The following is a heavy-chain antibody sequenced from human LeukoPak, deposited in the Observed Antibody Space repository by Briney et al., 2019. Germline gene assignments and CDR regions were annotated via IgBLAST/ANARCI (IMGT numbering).Heavy chain of an antibody. CDR3: ARVTGSYYYYYYMDV. Sequence: SETLSLTCSVSRGSLSTYFWSWIRQSPGKGLDWIGFNHYSGNTNYNPSLKSRVTISLDPSKNQFSLNLSSVTAADTAVYYCARVTGSYYYYYYMDVWGKGTTVTVSS. J-gene: IGHJ6*03. D-gene: IGHD3-10*01. V-gene: IGHV4-59*01. CDR1: RGSLSTYF. CDR2: NHYSGNT.